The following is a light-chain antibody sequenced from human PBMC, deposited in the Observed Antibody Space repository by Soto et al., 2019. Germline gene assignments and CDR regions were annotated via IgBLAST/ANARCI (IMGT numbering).Light chain of an antibody. Sequence: DIQMTQSPSTLSASVGDRVTITCRASQRISTWLAWYQQKPGKAPRLLIYNASSLESGVPSRFSGSGSETDFTLTISSLQSEDSAVYYCQQYHNWPPITFGQGTRLEIK. V-gene: IGKV1-5*01. CDR1: QRISTW. J-gene: IGKJ5*01. CDR3: QQYHNWPPIT. CDR2: NAS.